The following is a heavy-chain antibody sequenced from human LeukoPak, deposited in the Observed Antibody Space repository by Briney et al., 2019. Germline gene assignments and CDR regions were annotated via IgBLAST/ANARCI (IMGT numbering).Heavy chain of an antibody. V-gene: IGHV1-18*01. J-gene: IGHJ4*02. D-gene: IGHD3-22*01. CDR1: GYTFTSYG. CDR2: ISAYNGNI. CDR3: ARVRLSGVVITTDFDY. Sequence: ASVKVSCKASGYTFTSYGISWVRQAPGQGLEWMGWISAYNGNINYAQKLQGRVTMTTDTSTSTAYMELRSLRSDDTAVYYCARVRLSGVVITTDFDYWGQGTLVTVSS.